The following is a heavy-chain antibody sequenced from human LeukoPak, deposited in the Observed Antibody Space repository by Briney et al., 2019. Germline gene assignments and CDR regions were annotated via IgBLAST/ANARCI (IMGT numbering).Heavy chain of an antibody. CDR3: ARLVGITYFDY. Sequence: GGSLRLSCAASGFTFSRYAMSWVRQSPGKGLEWVSAISGSGGNTYSADSVKGRFTISRDNSKNTLFLQMNTLSAEDTAVYYCARLVGITYFDYWGQGTLVTVSS. V-gene: IGHV3-23*01. CDR1: GFTFSRYA. J-gene: IGHJ4*02. D-gene: IGHD3-9*01. CDR2: ISGSGGNT.